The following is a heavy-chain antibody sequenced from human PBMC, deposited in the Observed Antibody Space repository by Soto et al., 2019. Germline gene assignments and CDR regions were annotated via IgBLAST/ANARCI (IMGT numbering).Heavy chain of an antibody. CDR3: ARGFGRSPFEY. CDR1: GYTFTSSG. D-gene: IGHD3-3*01. Sequence: AAVMVSCKASGYTFTSSGISWVGQAPGQGLEWMGGIIPIFGTANYAQKVQGRVTITADEATSTAYMELSSLRSEDTAVYYCARGFGRSPFEYGGQGTLVTVSS. J-gene: IGHJ4*02. V-gene: IGHV1-69*13. CDR2: IIPIFGTA.